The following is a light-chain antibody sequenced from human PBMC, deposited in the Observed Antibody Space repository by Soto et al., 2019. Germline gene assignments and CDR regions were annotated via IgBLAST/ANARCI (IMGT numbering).Light chain of an antibody. CDR2: DAS. Sequence: EIVLTQSPATLSLSPGERATLSCRASQSVGSYLAWYQQKPGQAPRLLIYDASNRATGIPARFSGSGSGTDSTLTISSIQPQNFAVTSCQQRSYWTITFGQGTRLEIK. CDR1: QSVGSY. V-gene: IGKV3-11*01. J-gene: IGKJ5*01. CDR3: QQRSYWTIT.